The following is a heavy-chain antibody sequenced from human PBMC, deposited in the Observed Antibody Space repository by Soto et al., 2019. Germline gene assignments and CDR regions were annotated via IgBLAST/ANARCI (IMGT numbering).Heavy chain of an antibody. CDR2: ISYDGSNK. CDR1: GFTFSNYG. V-gene: IGHV3-30*18. Sequence: QVQLVESGGGVVQPGRSLRLSCAASGFTFSNYGMHWVRQAPGKGLEWVAVISYDGSNKYYADSVKGRITISRDNSKNTLYMQMNSLRAEDTAVYYCAKKVPGYTEHNNGMDVWGQGTTVTVSS. CDR3: AKKVPGYTEHNNGMDV. J-gene: IGHJ6*02. D-gene: IGHD3-10*01.